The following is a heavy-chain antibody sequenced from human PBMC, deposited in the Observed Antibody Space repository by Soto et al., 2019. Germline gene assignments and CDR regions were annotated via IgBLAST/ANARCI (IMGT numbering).Heavy chain of an antibody. CDR1: GGSISSYY. J-gene: IGHJ5*02. D-gene: IGHD3-3*01. Sequence: QVQLQESGPGLVKPSETLSLTCTVSGGSISSYYWSWIRQPPGKGLEWIGYIYYSGSTNYNPSLKSRVTLSVDTSKNHFSLKLSSVTAADTAVYYCAREITVREKSTRFLEWPSNWFDPWGQGTLVTVSS. V-gene: IGHV4-59*01. CDR3: AREITVREKSTRFLEWPSNWFDP. CDR2: IYYSGST.